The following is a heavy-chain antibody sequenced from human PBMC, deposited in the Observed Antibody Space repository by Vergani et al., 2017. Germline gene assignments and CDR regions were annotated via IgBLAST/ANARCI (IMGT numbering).Heavy chain of an antibody. V-gene: IGHV4-30-4*08. CDR2: IYYSGST. CDR3: ARAKYSSSWFDY. CDR1: GGSISSGDYY. Sequence: QVRLEESGPGLVKPSETLSLTCTVSGGSISSGDYYWSWIRQPPGKGLEWIGYIYYSGSTYYNPSLKSRVIISVDTSKNQFSLKLSSVTAADTAVYYCARAKYSSSWFDYWGQGTLVTVSS. D-gene: IGHD6-13*01. J-gene: IGHJ4*02.